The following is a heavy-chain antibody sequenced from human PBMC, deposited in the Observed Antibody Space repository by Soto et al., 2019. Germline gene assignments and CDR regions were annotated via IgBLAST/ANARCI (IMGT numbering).Heavy chain of an antibody. CDR3: GSREDLVVGNPGMYV. CDR2: IIPILGIA. V-gene: IGHV1-69*02. D-gene: IGHD2-15*01. CDR1: GGTFSTYT. J-gene: IGHJ6*04. Sequence: QVQLVQSGAEVKQPGSSVKVSCKASGGTFSTYTITWVRQAPGQGLEWMGRIIPILGIANSAQRFQGRVTITADKSTDAVYLEVGSLRSEDTSVYYRGSREDLVVGNPGMYVWGEGTTVTVSS.